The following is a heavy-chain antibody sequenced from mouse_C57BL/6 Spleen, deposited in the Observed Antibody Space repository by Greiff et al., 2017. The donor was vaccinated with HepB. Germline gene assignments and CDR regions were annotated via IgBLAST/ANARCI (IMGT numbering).Heavy chain of an antibody. CDR2: IWWDDDK. D-gene: IGHD1-1*01. V-gene: IGHV8-8*01. CDR3: ARPVLGRGFDY. CDR1: GFSLSTFGMG. Sequence: QVTLKVCGPGILQPSQTLSLTCSFSGFSLSTFGMGVGWIRQPSGKGLEWLAHIWWDDDKYYNPALESRRTISKYTSKNQVFLKIANVDTADTATYYCARPVLGRGFDYWGQGTTLTVSS. J-gene: IGHJ2*01.